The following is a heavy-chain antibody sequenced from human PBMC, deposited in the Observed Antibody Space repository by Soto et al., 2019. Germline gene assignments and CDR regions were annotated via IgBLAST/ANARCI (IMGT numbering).Heavy chain of an antibody. CDR3: TRDIGGKGAY. D-gene: IGHD3-10*01. Sequence: EVRLVESGGGLVQPGGSLRLSCAASGFTFSSYWMHWVRQVPGKGLLWVSRIDEYGSTINYADSVKGRFTISRDNARNTLYLEMNSLRAEDTALYYCTRDIGGKGAYWGPGTLVTVSS. V-gene: IGHV3-74*01. CDR1: GFTFSSYW. CDR2: IDEYGSTI. J-gene: IGHJ4*02.